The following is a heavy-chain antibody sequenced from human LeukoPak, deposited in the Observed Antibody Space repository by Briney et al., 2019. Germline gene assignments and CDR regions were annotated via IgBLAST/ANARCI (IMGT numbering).Heavy chain of an antibody. D-gene: IGHD3-3*01. J-gene: IGHJ6*03. CDR3: ARGIFGVVHLYYYYYMDV. V-gene: IGHV4-34*01. CDR1: GESFSGYY. CDR2: XXHSGST. Sequence: SETLSLTCTVYGESFSGYYWXWIRQPPGKGLXXXXXXXHSGSTNYNPSLKSRVTXSVXTSKNQFSLKLSSVTAADTAVYYCARGIFGVVHLYYYYYMDVWGKGTTVTVSS.